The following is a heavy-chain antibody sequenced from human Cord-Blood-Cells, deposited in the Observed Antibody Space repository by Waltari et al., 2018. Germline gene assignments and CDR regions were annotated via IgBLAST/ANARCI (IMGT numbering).Heavy chain of an antibody. CDR2: IYYSGST. Sequence: QLQLQESGPGLVKPSETLSLPRTVPGGSTRRSSSYWGWIRQPPGKGLEWIGSIYYSGSTYYNPSLKSRVTISVDTSKNQFSLKLSSGTAADTAVYYCARLNWNYAFDIWGQGTMVTVSS. J-gene: IGHJ3*02. CDR3: ARLNWNYAFDI. CDR1: GGSTRRSSSY. D-gene: IGHD1-7*01. V-gene: IGHV4-39*01.